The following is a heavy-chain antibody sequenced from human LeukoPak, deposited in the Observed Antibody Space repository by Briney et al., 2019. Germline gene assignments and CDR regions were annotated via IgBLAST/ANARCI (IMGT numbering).Heavy chain of an antibody. CDR3: AKECDYSPGYKFDL. V-gene: IGHV3-23*01. D-gene: IGHD3-10*01. J-gene: IGHJ4*02. Sequence: GGSLRLSSAASGFTFNNYLMSWVRQAPGKGLEWVSVLFTGGGRTLYADSVKGRFTISGDTSRTTLYLQMNGLRAEDTAVYYCAKECDYSPGYKFDLWGQGTLVTVSS. CDR1: GFTFNNYL. CDR2: LFTGGGRT.